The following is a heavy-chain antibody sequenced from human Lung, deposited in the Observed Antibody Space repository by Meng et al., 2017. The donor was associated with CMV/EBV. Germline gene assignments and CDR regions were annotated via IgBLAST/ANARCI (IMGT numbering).Heavy chain of an antibody. CDR3: ARLDDYGDTSKFDV. CDR2: INPNSGDT. V-gene: IGHV1-2*02. D-gene: IGHD4-17*01. Sequence: ASVXVSXKTFGYTFTGYYIHWVRQAPGPGLEWMGWINPNSGDTTYAQNFQGRVTMTRDTSITTAYMELSRLRSDDTAVYYCARLDDYGDTSKFDVWGQGTTVTVSS. CDR1: GYTFTGYY. J-gene: IGHJ6*02.